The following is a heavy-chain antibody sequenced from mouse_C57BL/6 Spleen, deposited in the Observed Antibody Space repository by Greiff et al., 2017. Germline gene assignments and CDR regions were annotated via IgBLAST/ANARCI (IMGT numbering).Heavy chain of an antibody. J-gene: IGHJ1*03. V-gene: IGHV5-17*01. D-gene: IGHD1-1*01. CDR2: ISSGSSTI. CDR3: ASEILLRSLGFDV. CDR1: GFTFSDYG. Sequence: EVKLQESGGGLVKPGGSLKLSCAASGFTFSDYGMHWVRQAPEKGLEWVAYISSGSSTIYYADTVKGRFTISRDNAKNTLFLQMTSLRSEDTAMYYCASEILLRSLGFDVWGTGTTVTVSS.